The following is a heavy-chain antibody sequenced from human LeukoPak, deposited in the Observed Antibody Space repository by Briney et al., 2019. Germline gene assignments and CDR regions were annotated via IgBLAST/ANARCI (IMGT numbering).Heavy chain of an antibody. Sequence: ASVEVSCKASGYNFRNYAMNWVRQAPGQGLEWMRWINPNSGGTNYAQKFQGRVTMTRDTSISTAYMELSRLRSDDTAVYYCARDRDYSSTDAFDIWGQGTMVTVSS. CDR1: GYNFRNYA. J-gene: IGHJ3*02. D-gene: IGHD4-11*01. CDR2: INPNSGGT. V-gene: IGHV1-2*02. CDR3: ARDRDYSSTDAFDI.